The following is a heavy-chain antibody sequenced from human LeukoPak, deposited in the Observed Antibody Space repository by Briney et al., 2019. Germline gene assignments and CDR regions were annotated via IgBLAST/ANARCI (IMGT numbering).Heavy chain of an antibody. D-gene: IGHD2-21*02. Sequence: GGSLRLSCAASGFTFSDYWMSRMRQAPGKGLEWVANIKYDGDEEYYVDSVKGRFTISRDNAKNSLYLQMNSLRAEDTALYYCAKGAPLTRTPDYWGQGTLVTVSS. J-gene: IGHJ4*02. CDR1: GFTFSDYW. CDR3: AKGAPLTRTPDY. V-gene: IGHV3-7*03. CDR2: IKYDGDEE.